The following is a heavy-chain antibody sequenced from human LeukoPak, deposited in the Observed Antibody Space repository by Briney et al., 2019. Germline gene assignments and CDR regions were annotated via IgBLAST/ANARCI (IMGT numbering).Heavy chain of an antibody. CDR2: IYYSGST. D-gene: IGHD6-13*01. CDR1: GGSISSYY. V-gene: IGHV4-59*01. Sequence: TSETLSLTYTVSGGSISSYYWSWIRQPPGKGLEWIGYIYYSGSTNYNPSLKSRVTISVDTSKNQFSLKLSSVTAADTAVYYCARDKLAHDAFDIWGQGTMVTVSS. J-gene: IGHJ3*02. CDR3: ARDKLAHDAFDI.